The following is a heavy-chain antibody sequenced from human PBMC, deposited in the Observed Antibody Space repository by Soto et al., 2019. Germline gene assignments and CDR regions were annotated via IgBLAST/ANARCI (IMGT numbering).Heavy chain of an antibody. CDR1: GGTFSSYA. CDR3: AGDREWLRSAYYYYGMDV. J-gene: IGHJ6*02. D-gene: IGHD6-19*01. Sequence: QVQLVQSGAEVKKPGSSVKVSCKASGGTFSSYAISWVRQAPGQGLEWLGGIIPIFGTANYAQKFQGRVTMTADKSTSPGDMELSSQRSEDTAVYYCAGDREWLRSAYYYYGMDVWGQGTTVTVSS. CDR2: IIPIFGTA. V-gene: IGHV1-69*06.